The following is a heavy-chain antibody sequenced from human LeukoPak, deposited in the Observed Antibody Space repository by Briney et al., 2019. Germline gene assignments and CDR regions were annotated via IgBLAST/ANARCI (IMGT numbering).Heavy chain of an antibody. CDR2: MNQDGREK. Sequence: PGGSLRLSCAGSGFTFRSYWMGWVRQSPGKGLEWVANMNQDGREKYYVDSVKGRFTISRDNAKKSVYLQMNSLRADDTAVYYCARDGYGDSTGAFDVWGQGTMVTVSS. V-gene: IGHV3-7*01. CDR1: GFTFRSYW. J-gene: IGHJ3*01. CDR3: ARDGYGDSTGAFDV. D-gene: IGHD4-17*01.